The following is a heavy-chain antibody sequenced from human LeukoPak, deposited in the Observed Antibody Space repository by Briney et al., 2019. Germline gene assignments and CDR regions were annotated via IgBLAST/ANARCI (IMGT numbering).Heavy chain of an antibody. CDR2: IGTAGDT. V-gene: IGHV3-13*01. D-gene: IGHD4-17*01. CDR3: ARSRLDYGDSIAFDI. J-gene: IGHJ3*02. CDR1: GFTFSSYA. Sequence: GGSLRLSCAASGFTFSSYAMHWVRQAPGKGLEWVSAIGTAGDTYYPGSVKGRFTISRENAKNSLYLQMNSLRAGDTAVYYCARSRLDYGDSIAFDIWGQGTMVTVSS.